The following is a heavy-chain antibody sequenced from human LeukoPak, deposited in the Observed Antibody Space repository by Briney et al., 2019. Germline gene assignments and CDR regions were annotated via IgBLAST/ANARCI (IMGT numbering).Heavy chain of an antibody. CDR3: TTGFAAATHDGY. D-gene: IGHD2-15*01. V-gene: IGHV3-15*01. CDR1: GFIFSAAW. CDR2: IKQTSSSGTT. J-gene: IGHJ4*02. Sequence: GGSLRLSCAASGFIFSAAWMSWVRQAPGKGLEWIGRIKQTSSSGTTDYAAPVKGRFTISRDDSINTLYLQMNSLKTEDTAVYYCTTGFAAATHDGYWGQGTLVTVSS.